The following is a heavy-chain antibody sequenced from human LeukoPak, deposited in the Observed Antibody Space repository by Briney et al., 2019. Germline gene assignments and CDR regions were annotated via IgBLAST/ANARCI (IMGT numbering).Heavy chain of an antibody. D-gene: IGHD1-20*01. CDR2: INSDGSST. CDR1: GFTFSSYW. CDR3: ARDLPYNWNDVAGFFVY. J-gene: IGHJ4*02. V-gene: IGHV3-74*01. Sequence: GGSLRLSCAASGFTFSSYWMHWVRQAPGKGLVWVSRINSDGSSTSYADSVKGRFTISRDNAKNTLYLQMNSLRAEDTAVYYCARDLPYNWNDVAGFFVYWGQGTLVTVSS.